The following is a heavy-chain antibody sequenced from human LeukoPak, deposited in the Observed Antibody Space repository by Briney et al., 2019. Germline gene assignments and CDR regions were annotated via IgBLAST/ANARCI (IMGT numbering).Heavy chain of an antibody. CDR1: GFTVSSNS. J-gene: IGHJ6*02. V-gene: IGHV3-66*01. CDR3: ARDLLTSGWFPYGMDV. Sequence: GGSLRLSCAVSGFTVSSNSMSWVRQAPGKGLEWVSGIYAGGSTYYADPVKGRFTISRDNSKNTLYLQMNSLRAEDTAVYYCARDLLTSGWFPYGMDVWGQGTAVTVSS. CDR2: IYAGGST. D-gene: IGHD6-19*01.